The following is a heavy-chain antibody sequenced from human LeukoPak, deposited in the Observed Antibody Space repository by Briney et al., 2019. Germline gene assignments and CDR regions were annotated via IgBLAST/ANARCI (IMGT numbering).Heavy chain of an antibody. J-gene: IGHJ6*03. CDR2: IYTSGST. CDR1: GGSISSYY. D-gene: IGHD3-3*01. V-gene: IGHV4-4*07. Sequence: SETLSLTCTVSGGSISSYYWSWIRQPAGKGLEWIGRIYTSGSTNYNPSLKSRVTMSVDTSKSQFSLKLSSVTAADTAVYYCARDDGDFWSGYYTPGATHYYMDVWGKGTTVTVSS. CDR3: ARDDGDFWSGYYTPGATHYYMDV.